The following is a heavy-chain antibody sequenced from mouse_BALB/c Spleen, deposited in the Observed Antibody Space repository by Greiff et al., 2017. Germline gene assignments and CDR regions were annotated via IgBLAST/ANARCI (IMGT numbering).Heavy chain of an antibody. D-gene: IGHD1-2*01. CDR2: IDPANGNT. CDR3: ASPFTTAFMDY. Sequence: VQLKQSGAELVKPGASVKLSCTASGFNIKDTYMHWVKQRPEQGLEWIGRIDPANGNTKYDPKFQGKATITADTSSNTAYLQLSSLTSEDTAVYYCASPFTTAFMDYWGQGTSVTVSS. J-gene: IGHJ4*01. CDR1: GFNIKDTY. V-gene: IGHV14-3*02.